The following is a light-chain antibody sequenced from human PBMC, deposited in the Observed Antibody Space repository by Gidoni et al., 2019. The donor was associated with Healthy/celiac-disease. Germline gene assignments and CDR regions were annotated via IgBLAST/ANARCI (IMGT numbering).Light chain of an antibody. CDR2: DAS. V-gene: IGKV3-11*01. CDR1: QSVSSY. J-gene: IGKJ4*01. Sequence: IVFAQSPATLSLSPGERATLSCRASQSVSSYLAWYQQKPGQAPRLLIYDASNRATGIPARFSGSGSGTDFTLTISSLEPEDFAVYYCQQRSNWLFGGGTKVEIK. CDR3: QQRSNWL.